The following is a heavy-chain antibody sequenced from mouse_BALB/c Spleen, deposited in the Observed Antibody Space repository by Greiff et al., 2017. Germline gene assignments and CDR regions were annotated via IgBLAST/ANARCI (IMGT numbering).Heavy chain of an antibody. CDR3: ARYYGSSYWYFDV. CDR1: GDSTTSGY. V-gene: IGHV3-8*02. D-gene: IGHD1-1*01. Sequence: EVKLQESGPSLVKPSQTLSLTCSVTGDSTTSGYWNWIRKFPGNKLEYMGYISYSGSTYYNPSLKSRISITRDTSKNQYYLQLNSVTTEDTATYYCARYYGSSYWYFDVWGAGTTVTVSS. CDR2: ISYSGST. J-gene: IGHJ1*01.